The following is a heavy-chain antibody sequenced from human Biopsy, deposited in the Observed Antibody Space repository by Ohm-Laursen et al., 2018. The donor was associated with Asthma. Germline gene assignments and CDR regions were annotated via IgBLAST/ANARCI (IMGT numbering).Heavy chain of an antibody. CDR3: ARISGHRGY. J-gene: IGHJ4*02. CDR2: IRNSSRAI. CDR1: GFTFSSYS. Sequence: SLRLSCAASGFTFSSYSMNWVRQAPGMGLEWVSYIRNSSRAIYYADSVKGRFTISRDNAKNSLYLQMNSLRAEDTAVYYCARISGHRGYWGQGTLVTVSS. V-gene: IGHV3-48*01. D-gene: IGHD5-12*01.